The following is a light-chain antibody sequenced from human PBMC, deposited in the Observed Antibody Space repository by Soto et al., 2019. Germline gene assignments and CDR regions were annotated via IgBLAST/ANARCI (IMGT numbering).Light chain of an antibody. CDR3: QSYDTSRSGPYV. Sequence: QSVLTQPPSVSGAPGQRVTISGTGSASNIGAGYDVHWYQQLPGRAPKLLIYGNNNRPSGVPDRFSGSKSGTSASLAITGLQAEDEGDYDCQSYDTSRSGPYVVASGTTLTVL. J-gene: IGLJ1*01. CDR2: GNN. CDR1: ASNIGAGYD. V-gene: IGLV1-40*01.